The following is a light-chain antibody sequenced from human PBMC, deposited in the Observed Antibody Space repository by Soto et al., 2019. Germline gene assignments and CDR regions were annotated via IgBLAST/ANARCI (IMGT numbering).Light chain of an antibody. CDR1: SSNIGNNY. V-gene: IGLV1-47*02. CDR2: SNN. Sequence: QSVLTQPPSASETPGQRVTISCSGSSSNIGNNYVHWYQQLPGTAPKVLIYSNNQRPSGVPDRFSGSKSGPSASLAISGLRSEDEADYYCATWDASLSGPVFGGGTKLTVL. CDR3: ATWDASLSGPV. J-gene: IGLJ3*02.